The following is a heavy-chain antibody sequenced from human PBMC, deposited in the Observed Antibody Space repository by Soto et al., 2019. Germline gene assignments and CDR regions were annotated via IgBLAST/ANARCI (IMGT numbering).Heavy chain of an antibody. CDR2: ITWNSRVL. CDR3: VRATFFSDSSGYTRCFDY. V-gene: IGHV3-9*01. Sequence: EVQLVESGGRLVQPGRSLRLSCVGTGLNFDDFAMHWVRQAPGKGLEWVSGITWNSRVLAYADSVKGRFTISRDNARNSLYLQMHSLKTEDTAVYYCVRATFFSDSSGYTRCFDYWGHGTLVTVSS. D-gene: IGHD3-22*01. CDR1: GLNFDDFA. J-gene: IGHJ4*01.